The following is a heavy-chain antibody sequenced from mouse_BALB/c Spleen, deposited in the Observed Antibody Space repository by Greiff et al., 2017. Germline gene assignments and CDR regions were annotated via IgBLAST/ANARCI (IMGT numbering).Heavy chain of an antibody. V-gene: IGHV1-69*02. CDR2: IDPSDSYT. Sequence: QVQLQQPGAELVKPGASVKLSCKASGYTFTSYWMHWVKQRPGQGLEWIGEIDPSDSYTNYNQKFKGKATLTVDKSSSTAYMQLSSLTSEDSAVYYCARVWLRRLYFDVWGAGTTVTVSS. D-gene: IGHD2-2*01. J-gene: IGHJ1*01. CDR3: ARVWLRRLYFDV. CDR1: GYTFTSYW.